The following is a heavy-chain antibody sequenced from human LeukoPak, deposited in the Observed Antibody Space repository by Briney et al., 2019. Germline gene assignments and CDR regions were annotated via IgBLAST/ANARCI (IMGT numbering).Heavy chain of an antibody. D-gene: IGHD3-10*01. J-gene: IGHJ4*02. Sequence: SETLSLTCTVSGGSIGTYYWTWIRQPPGKGLEWIGYIDYSGATNYNPSLKSRLTMSVDTSKRQFSLKLSSVTAADTAVYYCARVGSYCFESWGQGTLVTVSS. CDR2: IDYSGAT. V-gene: IGHV4-59*01. CDR3: ARVGSYCFES. CDR1: GGSIGTYY.